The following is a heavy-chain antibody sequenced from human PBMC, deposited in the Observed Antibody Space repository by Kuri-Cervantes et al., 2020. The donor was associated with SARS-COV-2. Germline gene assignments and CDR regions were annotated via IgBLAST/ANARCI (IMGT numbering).Heavy chain of an antibody. D-gene: IGHD3-3*01. CDR2: IYHSGST. Sequence: GSLRLSCTVSGGSISSYYWGWIRQPPGKGLEWIGSIYHSGSTYYNPSLKSRVTISVDTSKNQFSLKLSSVTAADTAVYYCARSTIFGALDYWGQGTLVTVSS. J-gene: IGHJ4*02. CDR3: ARSTIFGALDY. V-gene: IGHV4-38-2*02. CDR1: GGSISSYY.